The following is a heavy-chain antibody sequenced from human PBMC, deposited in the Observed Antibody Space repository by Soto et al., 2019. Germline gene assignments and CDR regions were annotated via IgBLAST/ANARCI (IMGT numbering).Heavy chain of an antibody. CDR3: ARREGAAGTDWWFDP. CDR2: IYYSGST. CDR1: GGSISSSSFH. J-gene: IGHJ5*02. D-gene: IGHD6-13*01. V-gene: IGHV4-39*01. Sequence: QLQLQESGPGLVKPSETLSLTCTVSGGSISSSSFHWGWIRQPPGKGLEWIGSIYYSGSTYYSPSLKSRVTISVDTSKNQFSLKLSSVTAADTAVYCARREGAAGTDWWFDPWGQGTLVTVSS.